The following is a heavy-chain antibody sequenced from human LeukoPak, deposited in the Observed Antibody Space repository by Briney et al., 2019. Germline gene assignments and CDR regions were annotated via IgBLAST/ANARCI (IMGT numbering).Heavy chain of an antibody. J-gene: IGHJ4*02. D-gene: IGHD3-22*01. CDR1: GFTVSSNY. CDR3: AKVPYDRTGYYYFDY. Sequence: GGSLRLSCAASGFTVSSNYMSWVRQAPGKGLEWVSVIYSGGSTYYADSVKGRFTISRDNSKNTLYLQMNSLRAEDTAVYYCAKVPYDRTGYYYFDYWGQGTLVTVSS. CDR2: IYSGGST. V-gene: IGHV3-53*01.